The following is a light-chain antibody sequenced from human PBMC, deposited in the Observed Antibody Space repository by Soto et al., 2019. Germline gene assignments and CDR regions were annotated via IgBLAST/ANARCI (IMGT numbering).Light chain of an antibody. CDR3: QQSLSNPYT. CDR1: HSIATY. Sequence: DIQMTQSPSSLSASVGDRVTITCQASHSIATYLDWYQHKPGKAPELLIYSASNLQGGVPSRFSGSGSGTDFTLTISSLDPEDFATYFCQQSLSNPYTFXQGTKVDIK. J-gene: IGKJ2*01. V-gene: IGKV1-39*01. CDR2: SAS.